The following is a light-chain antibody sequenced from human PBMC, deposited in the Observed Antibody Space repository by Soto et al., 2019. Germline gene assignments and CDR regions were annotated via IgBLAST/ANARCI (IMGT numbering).Light chain of an antibody. V-gene: IGKV3-15*01. J-gene: IGKJ3*01. CDR3: QQYNDWHFT. CDR1: QTVGNN. CDR2: GAS. Sequence: EIVMTQSPATLSVSPGERATLSCRASQTVGNNVAWYQHKPGQAPGLLVYGASTRATGIPARFSGSGSGTEFTLTISSLQSEDSAVYYCQQYNDWHFTCGPGTKVEIK.